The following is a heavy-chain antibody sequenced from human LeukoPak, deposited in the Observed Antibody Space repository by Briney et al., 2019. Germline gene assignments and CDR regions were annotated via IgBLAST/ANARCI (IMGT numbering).Heavy chain of an antibody. CDR2: IYYSGST. CDR3: ASGDSSSWFYGPGTFDY. CDR1: GGSISSSSYY. V-gene: IGHV4-39*07. Sequence: PSETLSLTCTVSGGSISSSSYYWGWIRQPPGKGLEWIGSIYYSGSTYYNPSLKSRVTISVDTSKNQFSLKLSSVTAADTAVYYCASGDSSSWFYGPGTFDYWGQGTLVTVSS. D-gene: IGHD6-13*01. J-gene: IGHJ4*02.